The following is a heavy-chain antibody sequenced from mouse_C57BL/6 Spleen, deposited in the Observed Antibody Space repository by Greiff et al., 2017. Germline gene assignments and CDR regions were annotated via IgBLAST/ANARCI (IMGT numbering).Heavy chain of an antibody. V-gene: IGHV1-82*01. J-gene: IGHJ2*01. CDR2: IYPGDGDT. D-gene: IGHD2-2*01. CDR3: ARGTLYYGYDGFDY. CDR1: GYAFSSSW. Sequence: QVQLQQSGPELVKPGASVKISCKASGYAFSSSWMNWVKQRPVKGLEWIGRIYPGDGDTNYNGKFKGKATLTADKSSSTAYMQLSSLTSEDSAVYFCARGTLYYGYDGFDYWGQGTTLTVSS.